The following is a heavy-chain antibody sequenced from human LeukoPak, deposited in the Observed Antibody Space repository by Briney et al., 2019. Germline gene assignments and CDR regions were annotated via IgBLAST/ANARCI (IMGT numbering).Heavy chain of an antibody. CDR2: ISSSGSTI. D-gene: IGHD6-13*01. CDR3: ARYRWLQAAAGTFFDY. J-gene: IGHJ4*02. Sequence: GGSLRLSCAASGFTFSDYYMSWIRQAPGKGLGWVSYISSSGSTIYYADSVKGRFTISRDNAKNSLYLQMNSLRAEDTAVYYCARYRWLQAAAGTFFDYWGQGTLVTVSS. CDR1: GFTFSDYY. V-gene: IGHV3-11*01.